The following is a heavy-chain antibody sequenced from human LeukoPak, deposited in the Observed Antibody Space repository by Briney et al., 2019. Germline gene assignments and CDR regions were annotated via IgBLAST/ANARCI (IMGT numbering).Heavy chain of an antibody. D-gene: IGHD1-26*01. V-gene: IGHV4-38-2*02. CDR1: GYSISSGYY. CDR3: ARSIELVGASVY. J-gene: IGHJ4*02. Sequence: TSQTLSLTCTVSGYSISSGYYWGWIRQPPGKGLEWIGSIYHSGSTYYNPSLKSRVTISVDTSKNQFSLKLSSVTAADTAVYYCARSIELVGASVYWGQGTLVTVSS. CDR2: IYHSGST.